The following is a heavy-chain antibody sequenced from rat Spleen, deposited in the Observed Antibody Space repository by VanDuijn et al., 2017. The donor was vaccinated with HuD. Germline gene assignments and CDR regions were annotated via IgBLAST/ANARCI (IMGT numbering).Heavy chain of an antibody. CDR1: GFSLTSYT. J-gene: IGHJ4*01. D-gene: IGHD1-10*01. Sequence: QVQLKESGPGLVQPSQTLSLTCTVSGFSLTSYTVSWVRQPPGKGLEWIAAISSGGSTYYNSALKSRLSISRDTSKSQVFLKMNSLQTEDTAMYFCARYLTTTGGMDAWGQGASVTVSS. CDR3: ARYLTTTGGMDA. V-gene: IGHV2-6*01. CDR2: ISSGGST.